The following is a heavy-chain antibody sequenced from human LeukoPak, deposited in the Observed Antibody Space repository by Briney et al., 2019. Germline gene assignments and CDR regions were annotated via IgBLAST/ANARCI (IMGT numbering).Heavy chain of an antibody. D-gene: IGHD3-10*01. Sequence: ASVKVSCKVSGYTLTELSMHWVRQAPGKGLEWMGGFDPEDGETIYAQKFQGRVTMTEDTSTDTAYMELSRLRSEDTAVYYCATGVNYYGSGSYFNWFDPWGQGTLVTVSS. CDR1: GYTLTELS. V-gene: IGHV1-24*01. CDR3: ATGVNYYGSGSYFNWFDP. CDR2: FDPEDGET. J-gene: IGHJ5*02.